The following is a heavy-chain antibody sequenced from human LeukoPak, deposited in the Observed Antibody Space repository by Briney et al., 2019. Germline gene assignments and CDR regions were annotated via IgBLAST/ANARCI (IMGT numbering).Heavy chain of an antibody. V-gene: IGHV4-61*08. CDR3: AFWSGYPRGAFDI. CDR1: GGSISSGDYY. J-gene: IGHJ3*02. D-gene: IGHD3-3*01. Sequence: SQTLSLTCTVSGGSISSGDYYWSWIRQPPGKGLEWIGYIYYSGSTNYNPSLKSRVTISVDTSKNQFSLRLSSVTAADTAVYYCAFWSGYPRGAFDIWGQGTMVTVSS. CDR2: IYYSGST.